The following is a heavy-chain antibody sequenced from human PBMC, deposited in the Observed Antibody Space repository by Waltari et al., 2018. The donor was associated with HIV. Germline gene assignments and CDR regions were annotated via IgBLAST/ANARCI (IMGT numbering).Heavy chain of an antibody. CDR1: GYSLESGYY. CDR3: ASGSRRGHSHGIDY. Sequence: QVQLQESGPGLVKPSETLSLTCSVSGYSLESGYYWGWIRQPPGKALEWIGSSLHSGNTYYNPSLKSRLTISLDTSKNQVSLKLSSVTAADTAVYYCASGSRRGHSHGIDYWGQGTLVTVSS. J-gene: IGHJ4*02. V-gene: IGHV4-38-2*01. D-gene: IGHD5-18*01. CDR2: SLHSGNT.